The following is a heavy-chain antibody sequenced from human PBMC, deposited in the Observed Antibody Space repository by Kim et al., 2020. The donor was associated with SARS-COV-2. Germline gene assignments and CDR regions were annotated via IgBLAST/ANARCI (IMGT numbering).Heavy chain of an antibody. CDR1: GGSISSSSYY. J-gene: IGHJ3*02. Sequence: SETLSLTCTVSGGSISSSSYYWGWIRQPPGNGLEWIGSIYYSGSTYYNPSLKSRVTISVDTSKNQFSLKLSSVTAADTAVYYCARKYYYGSGSNPPWDAFDIWGQGTMVTVSS. CDR2: IYYSGST. CDR3: ARKYYYGSGSNPPWDAFDI. V-gene: IGHV4-39*01. D-gene: IGHD3-10*01.